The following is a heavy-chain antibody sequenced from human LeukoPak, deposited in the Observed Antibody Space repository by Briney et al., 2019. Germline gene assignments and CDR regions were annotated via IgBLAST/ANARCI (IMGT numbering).Heavy chain of an antibody. Sequence: GRSLRLSCAASGFTFSSYGMNWVRQAPGKGLEWVAVIWHDGSHKIYADSVKGRFTISRDNSKNTLYLQMNSLRAEDTAVYYCARVLYTWNDCLDYWGQGTLVTVSS. CDR1: GFTFSSYG. V-gene: IGHV3-33*01. J-gene: IGHJ4*02. CDR2: IWHDGSHK. D-gene: IGHD1-20*01. CDR3: ARVLYTWNDCLDY.